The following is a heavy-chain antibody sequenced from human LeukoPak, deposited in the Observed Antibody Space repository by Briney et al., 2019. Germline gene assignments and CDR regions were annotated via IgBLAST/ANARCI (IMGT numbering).Heavy chain of an antibody. V-gene: IGHV1-69*04. Sequence: SVKVSCKASGGTSSSYAISWVRQAPGQGLEWMGRIIPILGIANYAQKFQGRVTITADKSTSTAYMELSSLRSEDTAVYYCAREGSGYSYFDYWGQGTLVTVSS. CDR1: GGTSSSYA. CDR2: IIPILGIA. D-gene: IGHD3-3*01. CDR3: AREGSGYSYFDY. J-gene: IGHJ4*02.